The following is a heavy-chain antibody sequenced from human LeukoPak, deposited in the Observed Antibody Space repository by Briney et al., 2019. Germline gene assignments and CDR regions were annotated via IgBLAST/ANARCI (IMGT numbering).Heavy chain of an antibody. D-gene: IGHD6-19*01. CDR2: IKQDGSEK. V-gene: IGHV3-7*01. CDR1: GFSFTNFW. Sequence: PGGSLRLSCAVSGFSFTNFWMSWVRQAPGRGLEWVANIKQDGSEKYYVDSVKGRFTISRDNAKNSLYLQMNSLRAEDTAVYYCARDSSGSWGQGTLVTVSS. CDR3: ARDSSGS. J-gene: IGHJ5*02.